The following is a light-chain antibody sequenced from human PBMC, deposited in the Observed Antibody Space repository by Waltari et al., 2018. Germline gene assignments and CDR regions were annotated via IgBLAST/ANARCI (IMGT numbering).Light chain of an antibody. CDR1: HSNLGSNY. CDR2: RNN. V-gene: IGLV1-47*01. J-gene: IGLJ1*01. Sequence: QSVLTQPPSASGTPGQRVSISCSGSHSNLGSNYLYWYQQLPGTAPKLLIYRNNHRPSRVPDRFSASKYGTSASLAISELRSEDEGIYYCASWDDSHYVFGPGTTVSVL. CDR3: ASWDDSHYV.